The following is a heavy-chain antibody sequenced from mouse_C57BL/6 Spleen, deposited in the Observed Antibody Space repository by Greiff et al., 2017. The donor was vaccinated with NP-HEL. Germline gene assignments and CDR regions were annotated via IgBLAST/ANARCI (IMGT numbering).Heavy chain of an antibody. D-gene: IGHD1-1*01. V-gene: IGHV1-55*01. Sequence: VQLQQPGAELVKPGASVKMSCKASGYTFTSYWITWVKQRPGQGLEWIGDIYPGSGSTNYNEKFKSKATLTVNTSSSTAYMQLSSLTSEDSAVYYCARGGGTFITTAPFDYWGQGTTLTVSS. J-gene: IGHJ2*01. CDR3: ARGGGTFITTAPFDY. CDR2: IYPGSGST. CDR1: GYTFTSYW.